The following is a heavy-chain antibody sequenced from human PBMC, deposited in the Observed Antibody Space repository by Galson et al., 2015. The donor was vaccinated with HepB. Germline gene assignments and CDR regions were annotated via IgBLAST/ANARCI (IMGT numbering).Heavy chain of an antibody. D-gene: IGHD4-23*01. V-gene: IGHV3-72*01. CDR1: GFSFSDHY. CDR3: TRSEVTTVVTDFDS. J-gene: IGHJ4*02. Sequence: SLRLSCAVSGFSFSDHYIDWVRQAPGKGLEGVGRSRNKPKGYSTAYAASVKGRFTVSRDDSKNSVFLQMNSLRSEDTAVYYCTRSEVTTVVTDFDSWGQGTLVTVSS. CDR2: SRNKPKGYST.